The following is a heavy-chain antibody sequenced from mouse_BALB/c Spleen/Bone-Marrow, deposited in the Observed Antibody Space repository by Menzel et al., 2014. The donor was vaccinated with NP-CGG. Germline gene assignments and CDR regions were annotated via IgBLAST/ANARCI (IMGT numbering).Heavy chain of an antibody. CDR1: GFTFTDHY. V-gene: IGHV7-3*02. Sequence: EVHLVESGGGLVQPGGFLRLSCATSGFTFTDHYMSWVRQPPGKALEWLGFIRNKANGYTTEYSASVKGRFTISRDNSQSIVYPQMNTLRAEDSATYYCARDYLYYFDYWGQGTTLTVSS. D-gene: IGHD2-1*01. CDR3: ARDYLYYFDY. CDR2: IRNKANGYTT. J-gene: IGHJ2*01.